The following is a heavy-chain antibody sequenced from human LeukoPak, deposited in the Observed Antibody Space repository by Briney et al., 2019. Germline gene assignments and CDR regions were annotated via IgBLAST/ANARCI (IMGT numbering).Heavy chain of an antibody. CDR3: AGDYYDSSGYYSRTSY. CDR2: ISAYNGNT. J-gene: IGHJ4*02. Sequence: ASVKVSCKASGGTFSSYAISWVRQAPGQGLEWMGWISAYNGNTNYAQKLQGRVTMTTDTSTSTAYMELRSLRSDDTAVYYCAGDYYDSSGYYSRTSYWDQGTLVTVSS. D-gene: IGHD3-22*01. CDR1: GGTFSSYA. V-gene: IGHV1-18*01.